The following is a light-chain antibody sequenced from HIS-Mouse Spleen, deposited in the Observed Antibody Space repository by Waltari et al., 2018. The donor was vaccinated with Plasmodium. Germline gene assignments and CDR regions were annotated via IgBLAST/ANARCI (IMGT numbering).Light chain of an antibody. Sequence: QSALTQPRSVSGSPGQPVTISCTGTSRDVGRYTYVSWYQQHPGKAPQLMIYDVSKRPSGVPDRFSGSKSGNTASLTISGLQAEDEADYYCCSYAGSYTLVFGGGTKLTVL. CDR3: CSYAGSYTLV. CDR1: SRDVGRYTY. V-gene: IGLV2-11*01. CDR2: DVS. J-gene: IGLJ3*02.